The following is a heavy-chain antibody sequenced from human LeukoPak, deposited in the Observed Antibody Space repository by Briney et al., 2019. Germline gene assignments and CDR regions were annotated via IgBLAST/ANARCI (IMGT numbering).Heavy chain of an antibody. CDR1: GFTFTTHA. D-gene: IGHD6-13*01. CDR3: ARGLYSSSWYWDY. V-gene: IGHV3-30*19. J-gene: IGHJ4*02. CDR2: IWFDGSNK. Sequence: GRSLRLSCAASGFTFTTHAMHWVRQAPGMGLEWVAFIWFDGSNKYYADSVKGRFTISRDNSKNTLYLQMNSLRAEDTAVYYCARGLYSSSWYWDYWGQGTLVTISS.